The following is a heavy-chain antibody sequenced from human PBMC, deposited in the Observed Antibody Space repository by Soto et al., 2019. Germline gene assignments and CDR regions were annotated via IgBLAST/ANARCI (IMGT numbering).Heavy chain of an antibody. CDR3: ARALTTVTTDLYYFDY. Sequence: KVSCKASGYTFTSYYMHWVRQAPGQGLEWMGIINPSGGSTSYAQKFQGRVTMTRDTSTSTVYMELSSLRSEDTAVYYCARALTTVTTDLYYFDYWGQGTLVTVSS. V-gene: IGHV1-46*01. D-gene: IGHD4-17*01. CDR2: INPSGGST. J-gene: IGHJ4*02. CDR1: GYTFTSYY.